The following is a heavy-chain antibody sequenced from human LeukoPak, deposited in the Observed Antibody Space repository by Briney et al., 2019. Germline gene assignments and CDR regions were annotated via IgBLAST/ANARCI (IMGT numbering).Heavy chain of an antibody. CDR2: ISYDGSNK. J-gene: IGHJ4*02. CDR1: GFTFSDYY. D-gene: IGHD6-19*01. Sequence: GGSLRLSCAASGFTFSDYYMSWIRQAPGKGLEWVAAISYDGSNKKYADSVKGRFTISRDNSKNMLYLQMNSLRAEDRTVYYCARGVRIAVAGYIDYWGQGTLVTVSS. CDR3: ARGVRIAVAGYIDY. V-gene: IGHV3-30*03.